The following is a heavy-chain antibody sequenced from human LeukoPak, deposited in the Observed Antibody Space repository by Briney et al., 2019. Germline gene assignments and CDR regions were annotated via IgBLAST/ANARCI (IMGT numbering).Heavy chain of an antibody. CDR3: ARVQKGIAAAGTGGGWFEP. CDR2: ISSSGSTI. Sequence: GGSLRLSCAASGFTFSDYYMSWIRQAPGKGLEWVSYISSSGSTIYYADSVKGRFTISRDNAKNSLYLQMNSLRAEDTAVYYCARVQKGIAAAGTGGGWFEPWGQGTLVTVS. D-gene: IGHD6-13*01. CDR1: GFTFSDYY. V-gene: IGHV3-11*01. J-gene: IGHJ5*02.